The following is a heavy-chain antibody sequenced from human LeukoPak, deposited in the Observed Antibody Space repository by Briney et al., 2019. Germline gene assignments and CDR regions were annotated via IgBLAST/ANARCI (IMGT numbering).Heavy chain of an antibody. CDR3: ARTGIAARPTVWFDP. Sequence: PGGSLRLSCAASGFTFSSYWMHWVRQAPGKGLVWASHINSDGSSTNYADSVKGRFTISRDNAKNTLYLQMNSLRAEDTAVHYCARTGIAARPTVWFDPWGQGTLVTVSS. V-gene: IGHV3-74*01. CDR1: GFTFSSYW. D-gene: IGHD6-6*01. J-gene: IGHJ5*02. CDR2: INSDGSST.